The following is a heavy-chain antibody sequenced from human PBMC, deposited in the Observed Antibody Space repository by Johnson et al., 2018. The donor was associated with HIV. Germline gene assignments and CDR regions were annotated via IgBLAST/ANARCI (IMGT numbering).Heavy chain of an antibody. CDR1: GFTFSSYG. CDR2: IRYDGSNK. D-gene: IGHD3-9*01. J-gene: IGHJ3*01. Sequence: QVQLVESGGGVVQPGGSLRLSCVASGFTFSSYGMHWVRQAPGKGLEWVAFIRYDGSNKYYTDSVKGRFTISRDNSKNTLYLQRNSLRPEDTAVSYCARDGRDLVTRGSFDVWGQGTVVTVSS. V-gene: IGHV3-30*02. CDR3: ARDGRDLVTRGSFDV.